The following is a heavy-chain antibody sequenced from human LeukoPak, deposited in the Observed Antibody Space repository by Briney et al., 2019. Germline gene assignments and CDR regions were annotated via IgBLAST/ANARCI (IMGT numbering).Heavy chain of an antibody. CDR1: GFTFSSYG. Sequence: GGSLRLSCAASGFTFSSYGVHWVRQAPGKGLEWVAVISYDGSNKYYADSVKGRFTISRDNSKNTLYLQMNSLRAEDTTVYYCAKSYSGSLSDYWGQGTLVTVSS. V-gene: IGHV3-30*18. CDR2: ISYDGSNK. D-gene: IGHD1-26*01. J-gene: IGHJ4*02. CDR3: AKSYSGSLSDY.